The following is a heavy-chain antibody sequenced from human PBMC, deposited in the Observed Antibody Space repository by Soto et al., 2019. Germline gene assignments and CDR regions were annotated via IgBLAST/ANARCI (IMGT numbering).Heavy chain of an antibody. CDR1: GFTFSNNV. V-gene: IGHV3-23*01. CDR2: INDNGGDT. D-gene: IGHD3-10*01. Sequence: EVQLLESGGGLVQPGGSLRLSCAASGFTFSNNVMSWVRQAPGKGLEWVSGINDNGGDTYYADSVKGWCTISRDNSKDTLYLQMNSLRAEDTAVYYCAKEVHGAARGAMDVWGQGNTVTVSS. CDR3: AKEVHGAARGAMDV. J-gene: IGHJ6*02.